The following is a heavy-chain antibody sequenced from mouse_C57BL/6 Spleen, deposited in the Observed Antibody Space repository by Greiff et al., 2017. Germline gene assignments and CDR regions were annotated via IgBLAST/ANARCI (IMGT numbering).Heavy chain of an antibody. Sequence: EVMLVESGGGLVQPGGSLKLSCAASGFTFSDYYMYWVRQTPEKRLEWVEYISNGGGSTYYPDTVKGRFTISRDNAKNTLYLQMSRLRSEDTAVYYCARHTYYGSSPFAYWGQGTLVTVSA. CDR2: ISNGGGST. J-gene: IGHJ3*01. D-gene: IGHD1-1*01. CDR3: ARHTYYGSSPFAY. V-gene: IGHV5-12*01. CDR1: GFTFSDYY.